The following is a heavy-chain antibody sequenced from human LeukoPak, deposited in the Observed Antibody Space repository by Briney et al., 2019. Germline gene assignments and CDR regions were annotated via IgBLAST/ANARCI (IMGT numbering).Heavy chain of an antibody. CDR2: IRYDGSNK. Sequence: PGGSLRLSCAASGFTFSSYGMHWVRQAPGKGLEWVAFIRYDGSNKYYADSVKGRFTISRDNSKNTLYLQMNSLRAEDTAVYYCARDLPDIVVVPAAHGPDFDPWGQGALVTVSS. CDR1: GFTFSSYG. J-gene: IGHJ5*02. CDR3: ARDLPDIVVVPAAHGPDFDP. V-gene: IGHV3-30*02. D-gene: IGHD2-2*01.